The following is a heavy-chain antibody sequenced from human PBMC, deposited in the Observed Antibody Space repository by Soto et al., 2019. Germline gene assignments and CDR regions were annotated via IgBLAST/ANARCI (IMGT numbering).Heavy chain of an antibody. CDR2: ISAYNGNT. Sequence: GASVKVSCKISGHTLTEFSIHWVRQAPGQGLEWMGWISAYNGNTNYAQKLQGRVTMTTDTSTSTAYMELRSLRSDDTAVYYCARVCGYSYGLCGMDVWGQGTTVTVSS. D-gene: IGHD5-18*01. CDR3: ARVCGYSYGLCGMDV. CDR1: GHTLTEFS. J-gene: IGHJ6*02. V-gene: IGHV1-18*01.